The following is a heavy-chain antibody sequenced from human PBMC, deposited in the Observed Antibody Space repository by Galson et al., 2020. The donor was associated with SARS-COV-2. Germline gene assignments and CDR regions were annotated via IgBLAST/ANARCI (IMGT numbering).Heavy chain of an antibody. CDR1: GFTFTRYA. V-gene: IGHV3-23*01. CDR3: AKDLCIDYGDHLDN. Sequence: GESMKISCAASGFTFTRYALSWVRQAPGKGLEWVSAISGSGGSTYYADSVKGRYTIYRDNSRNTLYLQMNSLRAEETAVYYCAKDLCIDYGDHLDNGGQGTLVTVSA. J-gene: IGHJ4*02. D-gene: IGHD4-17*01. CDR2: ISGSGGST.